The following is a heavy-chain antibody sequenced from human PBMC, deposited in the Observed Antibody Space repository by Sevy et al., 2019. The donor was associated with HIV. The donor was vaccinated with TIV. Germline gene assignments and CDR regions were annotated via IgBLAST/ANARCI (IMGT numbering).Heavy chain of an antibody. V-gene: IGHV3-23*01. Sequence: GGSLRLSCAASGFTFSSYAMSWVRQAPGKGLEWVSAISGSGGSTYYADSVKGRFTMSRDNSKNTLYLQMNSLGAEDTAVYYCAKEGYCSGGSCYGVDYWGQGTLVTVSS. D-gene: IGHD2-15*01. CDR2: ISGSGGST. J-gene: IGHJ4*02. CDR1: GFTFSSYA. CDR3: AKEGYCSGGSCYGVDY.